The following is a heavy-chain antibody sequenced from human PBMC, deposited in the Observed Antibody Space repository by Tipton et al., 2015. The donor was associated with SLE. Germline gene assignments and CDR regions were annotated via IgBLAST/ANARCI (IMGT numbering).Heavy chain of an antibody. D-gene: IGHD3-16*01. CDR1: GGSISSYY. CDR2: IYNSGST. CDR3: ARQRGYYDGTPFPPWNFDL. Sequence: LRLSCSISGGSISSYYWTWIRQPPGKGLEWIGNIYNSGSTNYNPSLKSRVTISLDTSKNHFSLNLNSVTAADTAVYFCARQRGYYDGTPFPPWNFDLWGRGTQVTVSS. J-gene: IGHJ2*01. V-gene: IGHV4-59*08.